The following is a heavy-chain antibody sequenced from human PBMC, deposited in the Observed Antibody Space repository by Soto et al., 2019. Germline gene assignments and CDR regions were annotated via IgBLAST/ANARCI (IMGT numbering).Heavy chain of an antibody. CDR3: ARGSTAMVTINWFDP. D-gene: IGHD5-18*01. J-gene: IGHJ5*02. CDR2: IYYSGST. V-gene: IGHV4-39*01. CDR1: GGSISSSSYY. Sequence: SETLSLTCTVSGGSISSSSYYWGWIRQPPGKGLEWIGSIYYSGSTYYNPSLKSRVTISVDTSKNQFSLKLSSVTAADTAVYYFARGSTAMVTINWFDPWGQGTLVTVSS.